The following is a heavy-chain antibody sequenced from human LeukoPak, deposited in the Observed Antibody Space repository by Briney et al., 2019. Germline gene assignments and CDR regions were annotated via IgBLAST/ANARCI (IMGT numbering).Heavy chain of an antibody. Sequence: SETLSLTCTVSGGSISSGDYYWSWIRQPPGKGPEWIGYIYYSGSTYYNPSLKSRVTISVDTSKNQFSLKLSSLTAADTAVYYCARDIAIAVALDVWGQGTTVTVSS. J-gene: IGHJ6*02. V-gene: IGHV4-30-4*01. CDR2: IYYSGST. D-gene: IGHD6-19*01. CDR3: ARDIAIAVALDV. CDR1: GGSISSGDYY.